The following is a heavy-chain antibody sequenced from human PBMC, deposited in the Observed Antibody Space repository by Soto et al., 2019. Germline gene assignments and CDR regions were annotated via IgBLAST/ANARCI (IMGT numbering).Heavy chain of an antibody. Sequence: QVQLQESGPGLVKPSQTLSLTCTVSGGSISSGGYYWSWIRQQPGKGLEWIGYIYYSGSTYYNPSLKSRVTISVDTSKNQFSLKLSSVTAADTAVYYCARVVENKYYYYYYMDVWGKGTTVTVSS. CDR2: IYYSGST. J-gene: IGHJ6*03. CDR1: GGSISSGGYY. CDR3: ARVVENKYYYYYYMDV. V-gene: IGHV4-31*03. D-gene: IGHD2-15*01.